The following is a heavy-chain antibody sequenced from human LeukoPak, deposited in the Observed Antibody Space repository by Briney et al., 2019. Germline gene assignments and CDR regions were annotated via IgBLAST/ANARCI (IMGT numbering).Heavy chain of an antibody. D-gene: IGHD3-10*01. Sequence: AGGSLRLSCAASGFTFSIYGMHWVRQAPGKGLEWVAFILYDGSNKYFAGSVKGRFTISRDNSKNTLFLLMNSLRAEDTAIYYCAKRGGTYIGYFDYWGQGTLVTVSS. CDR1: GFTFSIYG. V-gene: IGHV3-30*02. CDR2: ILYDGSNK. J-gene: IGHJ4*02. CDR3: AKRGGTYIGYFDY.